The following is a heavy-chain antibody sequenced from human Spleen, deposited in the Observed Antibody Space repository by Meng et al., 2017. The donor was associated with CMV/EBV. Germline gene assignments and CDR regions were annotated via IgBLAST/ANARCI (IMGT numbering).Heavy chain of an antibody. CDR3: ARIERRRILKYCGSDCSTTDY. CDR2: IYHSAST. D-gene: IGHD2-21*02. CDR1: VGSITSSNL. V-gene: IGHV4-4*02. J-gene: IGHJ4*02. Sequence: QVQLHESGPGLVKPSGTLSLTCAVSVGSITSSNLWTWVRQVPGKGLEWIGEIYHSASTNYNPSLKSRVTISVDKFKNQFSLKLGSVAAADTAVYYCARIERRRILKYCGSDCSTTDYWGQGTLVTVSS.